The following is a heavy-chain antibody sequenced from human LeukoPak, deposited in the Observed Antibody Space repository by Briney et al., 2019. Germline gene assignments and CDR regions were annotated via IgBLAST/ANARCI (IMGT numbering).Heavy chain of an antibody. CDR1: GGTFSSYA. Sequence: ASVKVSCKASGGTFSSYAISWVRQAPGQGLEWMGRIIPNLGIANYAQKFQGRVTITADKSTSTAYMELSSLRSEDTAVYYCARGVDGGNSDWFDPWGQGTLVTVSS. CDR2: IIPNLGIA. J-gene: IGHJ5*02. D-gene: IGHD4-23*01. CDR3: ARGVDGGNSDWFDP. V-gene: IGHV1-69*04.